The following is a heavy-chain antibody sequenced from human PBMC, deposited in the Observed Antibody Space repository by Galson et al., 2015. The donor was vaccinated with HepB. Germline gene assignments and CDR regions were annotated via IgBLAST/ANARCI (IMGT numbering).Heavy chain of an antibody. CDR3: AGGTVVTPDYYYYMDV. J-gene: IGHJ6*03. CDR2: ISAYNGNT. Sequence: SVKVSCKASGYTFTSYGISWVRQAPGQGLEWMGWISAYNGNTNYAQKLQGRVTMTTDTSTSTAYMELRSLRSDDTAVYYCAGGTVVTPDYYYYMDVWGKGTTVTVSS. D-gene: IGHD4-23*01. V-gene: IGHV1-18*04. CDR1: GYTFTSYG.